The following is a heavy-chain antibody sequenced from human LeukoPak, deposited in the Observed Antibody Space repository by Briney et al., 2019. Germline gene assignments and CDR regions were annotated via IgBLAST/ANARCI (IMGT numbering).Heavy chain of an antibody. CDR3: ASLVWGSSHDY. D-gene: IGHD3-16*01. J-gene: IGHJ4*02. CDR2: IIPIFGTA. V-gene: IGHV1-69*05. CDR1: GGTFSSYA. Sequence: SVKVSCKASGGTFSSYAISWVRQAPGQGPEWMGRIIPIFGTANYAQKFQGRVTITTDESTSTAYMELSSLRSEDTAVYYCASLVWGSSHDYWGQGTLVTVSS.